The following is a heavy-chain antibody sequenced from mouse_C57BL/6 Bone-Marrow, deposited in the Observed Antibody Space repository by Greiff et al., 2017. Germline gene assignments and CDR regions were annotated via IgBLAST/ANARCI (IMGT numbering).Heavy chain of an antibody. J-gene: IGHJ2*01. D-gene: IGHD1-1*01. CDR2: IDPSDSYT. Sequence: VQLQQPGAELVKPGASVKLSCKASGYTFTSYWMQWVKQRPGQGLEWIGEIDPSDSYTNYNQKLKGKATLTVDTSSSTAYMQLSNLTSEDSAVYYCARGITTVVGCPYYFDYWGQGTTLTVSS. CDR1: GYTFTSYW. V-gene: IGHV1-50*01. CDR3: ARGITTVVGCPYYFDY.